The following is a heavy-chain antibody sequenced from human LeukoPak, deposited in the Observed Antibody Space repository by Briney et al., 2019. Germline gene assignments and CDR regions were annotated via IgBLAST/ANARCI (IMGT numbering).Heavy chain of an antibody. D-gene: IGHD6-13*01. V-gene: IGHV3-43*02. Sequence: GGSPRLSCAASGFTFDDYAMHWVRHAPGEGLECVSLISADGGGTYYPDSLKGRFTISRDNSKNSLYLQMNSLRAEDTAVYYCARAAGAGSDAFAFWGQGTMVTVSS. CDR1: GFTFDDYA. J-gene: IGHJ3*01. CDR3: ARAAGAGSDAFAF. CDR2: ISADGGGT.